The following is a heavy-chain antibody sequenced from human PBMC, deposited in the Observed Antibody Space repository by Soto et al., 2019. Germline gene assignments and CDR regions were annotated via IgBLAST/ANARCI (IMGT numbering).Heavy chain of an antibody. Sequence: LKVSCKASGFAVTSSAVQWVRQGRGQRLEWIGWIVVGSGNTNYAQKFQERVTITRDMSTSTAYMELSSLRSEDTAVYYCAADPSQWLSLPFDIWGQGTMVTVSS. D-gene: IGHD6-19*01. CDR3: AADPSQWLSLPFDI. V-gene: IGHV1-58*01. CDR1: GFAVTSSA. J-gene: IGHJ3*02. CDR2: IVVGSGNT.